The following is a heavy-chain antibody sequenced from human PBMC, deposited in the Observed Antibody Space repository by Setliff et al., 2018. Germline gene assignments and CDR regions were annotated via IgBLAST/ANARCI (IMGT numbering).Heavy chain of an antibody. CDR1: GFTFSSYS. Sequence: GGSLRLSCAASGFTFSSYSMNWVRQAPGKGLEWVANINQDGSEKYFVGSVKGRFTISRDNAKNSLYLQMLSLRAEDTAVYYCAKGGSDFWSELDYWGQGTLVTVSS. V-gene: IGHV3-7*03. D-gene: IGHD3-3*01. J-gene: IGHJ4*02. CDR2: INQDGSEK. CDR3: AKGGSDFWSELDY.